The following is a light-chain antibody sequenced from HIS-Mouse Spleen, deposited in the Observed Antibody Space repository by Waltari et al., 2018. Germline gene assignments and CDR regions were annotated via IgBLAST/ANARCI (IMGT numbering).Light chain of an antibody. Sequence: DIVMTQSPDSLAVSLGERATINCKSSQSVLYSSNNKNYLAWYQQKPGQPPKLLIYWASTRESGVPDRFSGSGSGTEFTLTISSLQAEDVAVYYCQQYYSTPFTVGPGTKVDIK. V-gene: IGKV4-1*01. CDR2: WAS. J-gene: IGKJ3*01. CDR1: QSVLYSSNNKNY. CDR3: QQYYSTPFT.